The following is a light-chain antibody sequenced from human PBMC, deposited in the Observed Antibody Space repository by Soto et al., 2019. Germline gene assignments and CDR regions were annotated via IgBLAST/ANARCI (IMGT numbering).Light chain of an antibody. CDR2: EVS. J-gene: IGLJ1*01. V-gene: IGLV2-14*01. CDR3: SSYTSSSTKI. CDR1: SSDVGGYNS. Sequence: QSALTQPASVSGSPGQSITISCTGTSSDVGGYNSVSWYQQHPGKVPKLMLYEVSDRPSGVSNRFSGSKSGNTASLTISGLLAEDEADYYCSSYTSSSTKIFGNGTKVTVL.